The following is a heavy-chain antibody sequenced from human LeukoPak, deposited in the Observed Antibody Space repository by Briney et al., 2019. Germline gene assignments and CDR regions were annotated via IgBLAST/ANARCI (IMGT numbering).Heavy chain of an antibody. CDR2: ISSSSSTK. Sequence: GGSLRLSCAASGFTFSTYSMNWVRQAPGKGLEWVSYISSSSSTKYYADSVKGRFTISRDNAKNSLYLQLNSPRAEDTAVYYCARGSTYYDSSGQVPFDYWGQGTLVTASS. CDR3: ARGSTYYDSSGQVPFDY. D-gene: IGHD3-22*01. V-gene: IGHV3-48*01. CDR1: GFTFSTYS. J-gene: IGHJ4*02.